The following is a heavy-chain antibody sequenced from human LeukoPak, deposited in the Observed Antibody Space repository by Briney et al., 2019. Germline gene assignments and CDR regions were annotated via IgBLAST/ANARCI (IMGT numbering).Heavy chain of an antibody. Sequence: GGSLRLSCAASGFTFSSYDMHWARQATGKGLEWVSAIGTAGDTYYPGSVKGRFTISRENAKNSLYLQMNSLRAGDTAVYYCARERYYGSGTYFDYWGQGTLVTVSS. V-gene: IGHV3-13*01. CDR3: ARERYYGSGTYFDY. CDR1: GFTFSSYD. D-gene: IGHD3-10*01. J-gene: IGHJ4*02. CDR2: IGTAGDT.